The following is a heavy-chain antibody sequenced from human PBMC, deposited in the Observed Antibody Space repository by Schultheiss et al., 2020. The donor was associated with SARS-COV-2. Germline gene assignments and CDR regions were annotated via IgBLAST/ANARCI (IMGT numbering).Heavy chain of an antibody. CDR2: IRSDGSDK. CDR1: GFTFSSYA. Sequence: GGSLRLSCAASGFTFSSYAMHWVRQAPGKGLEWVTFIRSDGSDKYYSDSVKGRFTVSRDNSKNTLNLQMSSLRAEDTAVYYCAKPKGGSYRYGMDVWGQGTTVTVSS. J-gene: IGHJ6*02. CDR3: AKPKGGSYRYGMDV. V-gene: IGHV3-30*02. D-gene: IGHD1-26*01.